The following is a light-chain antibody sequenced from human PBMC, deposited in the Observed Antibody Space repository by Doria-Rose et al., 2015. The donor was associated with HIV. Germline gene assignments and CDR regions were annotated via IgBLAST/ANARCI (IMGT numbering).Light chain of an antibody. CDR3: QQTYSSPPWT. Sequence: TQFPSSLSASIGDRVTITCRASQTVSTYLNWFQQEPGKAPKLLIYAASRLQSGVPSRFSGSGSGTDFTLTISGLQPGDFATYYCQQTYSSPPWTVGQGTKVE. CDR1: QTVSTY. V-gene: IGKV1-39*01. J-gene: IGKJ1*01. CDR2: AAS.